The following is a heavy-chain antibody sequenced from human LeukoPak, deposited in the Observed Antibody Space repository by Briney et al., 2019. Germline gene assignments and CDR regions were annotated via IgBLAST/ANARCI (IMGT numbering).Heavy chain of an antibody. V-gene: IGHV3-21*01. CDR1: GFTFSSYS. D-gene: IGHD4-23*01. Sequence: GGSLRLSCAASGFTFSSYSMNWVRQAPGKGLEWVSSISSSSSYIYYADSVKGRFTISRDNAKNSLYLQMNSLRAEDTAVYYCAKDVRGGYGGDYFDYWGQGTLVTVSS. CDR2: ISSSSSYI. CDR3: AKDVRGGYGGDYFDY. J-gene: IGHJ4*02.